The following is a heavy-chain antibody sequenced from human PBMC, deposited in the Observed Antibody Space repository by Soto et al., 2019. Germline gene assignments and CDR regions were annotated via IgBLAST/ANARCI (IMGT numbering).Heavy chain of an antibody. CDR3: ASGLSGDKVDQ. Sequence: QVQLQESGPGLVKPSQTLSLTCTVSGGSISDGAYYWSWIRQPPGKGLEWIGHIYDSGNTYNNPSLKRRLTISVDTSKNHFSRNLNSVTAADTAVYYCASGLSGDKVDQWGQGTLVTVSS. CDR1: GGSISDGAYY. V-gene: IGHV4-30-4*01. D-gene: IGHD2-21*01. J-gene: IGHJ4*02. CDR2: IYDSGNT.